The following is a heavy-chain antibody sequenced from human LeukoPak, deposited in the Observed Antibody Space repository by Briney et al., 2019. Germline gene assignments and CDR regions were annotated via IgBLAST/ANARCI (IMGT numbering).Heavy chain of an antibody. CDR2: ISAYNGNT. J-gene: IGHJ4*02. Sequence: ASVKVSCKASGYTFTGYYMHWVRQAPGQGLEWMGWISAYNGNTNYAQKLQGRVTMTTDTSTSTAYMELRSLRSDDTAVYYCARDYYDSSGYYDFDYWGQGTLVTVSS. CDR1: GYTFTGYY. V-gene: IGHV1-18*04. CDR3: ARDYYDSSGYYDFDY. D-gene: IGHD3-22*01.